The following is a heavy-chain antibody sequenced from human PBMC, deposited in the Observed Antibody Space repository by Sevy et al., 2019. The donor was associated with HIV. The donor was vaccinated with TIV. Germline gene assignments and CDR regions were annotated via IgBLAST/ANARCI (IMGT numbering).Heavy chain of an antibody. V-gene: IGHV3-7*01. CDR1: GFTFSANW. J-gene: IGHJ4*02. CDR3: AHETFGRFES. CDR2: IKADGRDK. Sequence: GGSLRLSCAASGFTFSANWMNWVRQAPGKGLEWVANIKADGRDKHYVDSVEGRFTISRDNAKNLLFLQMNGLRVEDTAVYYCAHETFGRFESWGQGTLVTVSS. D-gene: IGHD3-16*01.